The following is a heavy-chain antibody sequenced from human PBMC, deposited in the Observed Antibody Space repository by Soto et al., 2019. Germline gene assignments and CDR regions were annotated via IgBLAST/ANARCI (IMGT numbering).Heavy chain of an antibody. CDR1: GGSISSSQW. CDR2: IFHSGSG. CDR3: VSHGDHHWFDP. J-gene: IGHJ5*02. V-gene: IGHV4-4*02. Sequence: QVQLQESGPGLVKPSGTLSLTCAVYGGSISSSQWWSWVRQPPGKGLEWIGEIFHSGSGNYNHNPSVKSRVTISVDKAKDQFSLKLSSVTAADTAVYYWVSHGDHHWFDPWGQGTLVTVSS.